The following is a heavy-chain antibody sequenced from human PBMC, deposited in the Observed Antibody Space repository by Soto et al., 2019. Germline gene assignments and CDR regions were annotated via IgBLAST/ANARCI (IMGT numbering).Heavy chain of an antibody. CDR3: SPQVSSAWYFDY. J-gene: IGHJ4*02. V-gene: IGHV4-39*01. CDR2: IYYSGTT. Sequence: QLQLQESGPGLVKPSETLSLTCTVSGGSISSSRYYWGWIRQPPGKGLEWIGSIYYSGTTYYNPSLKSRVTISVDTSRNQFSLQLSSVTAADTAVYYCSPQVSSAWYFDYWGQGTLVTVSS. D-gene: IGHD6-19*01. CDR1: GGSISSSRYY.